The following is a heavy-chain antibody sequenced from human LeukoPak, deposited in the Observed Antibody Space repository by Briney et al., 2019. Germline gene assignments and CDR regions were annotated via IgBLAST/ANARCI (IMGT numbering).Heavy chain of an antibody. CDR3: ARHTYSGRITMRGGAFDI. V-gene: IGHV4-30-2*03. CDR1: GGSISSGGYS. CDR2: IYHSGST. D-gene: IGHD3-22*01. Sequence: SETLSLTCAVSGGSISSGGYSWGWIRQPPGKGLEWIGYIYHSGSTYYNPSLKSRVTISVDTSKNQFSLKLSSVTAADTAVYYCARHTYSGRITMRGGAFDIWGQGTMVTVSS. J-gene: IGHJ3*02.